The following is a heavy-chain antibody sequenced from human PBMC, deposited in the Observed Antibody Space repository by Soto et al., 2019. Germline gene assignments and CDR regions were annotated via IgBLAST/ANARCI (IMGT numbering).Heavy chain of an antibody. Sequence: ASVKVSCKASGYRFTSYGVTWVRQAPGEGLEWMGWISGYSGDTQYAQNFQGRVTMTTDTSTSTVYMEMRSLRSDDTAVYYCARDEHYVIDYWGQGTPVIVSS. J-gene: IGHJ4*02. CDR2: ISGYSGDT. CDR1: GYRFTSYG. CDR3: ARDEHYVIDY. D-gene: IGHD4-17*01. V-gene: IGHV1-18*01.